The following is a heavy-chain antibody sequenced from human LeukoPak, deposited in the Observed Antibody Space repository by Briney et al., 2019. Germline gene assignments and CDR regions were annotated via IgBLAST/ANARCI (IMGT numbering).Heavy chain of an antibody. CDR1: GYSFTASY. CDR2: IDPKTGGT. J-gene: IGHJ4*02. Sequence: ASVKVSCKASGYSFTASYVHWVRQAPGQGLEWMGWIDPKTGGTKYAQKFQGRVTMTSDTSISTVSMDLSSLRSDDTAVYYCARDLVVGYAPPSFDYWGQGTLVTVS. CDR3: ARDLVVGYAPPSFDY. V-gene: IGHV1-2*02. D-gene: IGHD1-1*01.